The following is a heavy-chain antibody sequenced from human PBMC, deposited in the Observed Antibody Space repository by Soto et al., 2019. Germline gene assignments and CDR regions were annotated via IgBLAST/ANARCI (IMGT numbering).Heavy chain of an antibody. CDR3: ARGVAPGQTADPYAFKI. Sequence: QAQLVQSGAEVRKPGSSVRVSCRASGGPFTRYAVSWVRQAPGQGLEWIGGITPIAETTNYAQKFRGRLSITADESTDTVHMELRRLTSDDTAVYFCARGVAPGQTADPYAFKIWGQGSRVTVSS. D-gene: IGHD2-2*01. CDR2: ITPIAETT. V-gene: IGHV1-69*01. J-gene: IGHJ3*02. CDR1: GGPFTRYA.